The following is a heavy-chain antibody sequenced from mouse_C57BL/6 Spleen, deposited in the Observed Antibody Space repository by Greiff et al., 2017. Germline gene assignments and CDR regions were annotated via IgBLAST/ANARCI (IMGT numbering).Heavy chain of an antibody. V-gene: IGHV2-9-1*01. CDR1: GFSLTSYA. J-gene: IGHJ4*01. CDR2: IWTGGGT. CDR3: ARGGAYYSNYGAMDY. Sequence: VKLMESGPGLVAPSQSLSITCTVSGFSLTSYAISWVRQPPGKGLEWLGVIWTGGGTNYNSALKSRLSISKDNSKSQVFLKMNSLQTDDTARYYCARGGAYYSNYGAMDYWGQGTSVTVSS. D-gene: IGHD2-5*01.